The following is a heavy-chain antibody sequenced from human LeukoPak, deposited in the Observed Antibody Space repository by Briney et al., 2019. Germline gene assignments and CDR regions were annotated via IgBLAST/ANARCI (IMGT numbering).Heavy chain of an antibody. V-gene: IGHV1-69*13. J-gene: IGHJ4*02. CDR2: IIPIFGTA. D-gene: IGHD3-9*01. CDR1: GGTFSSYA. Sequence: SVKVSCKASGGTFSSYAISWVRQAPGQGLEWMGGIIPIFGTANYAQKFRGRVTITADESTSTAYMELSSLRSEDTAVYYCARGPRYFDWLFAGSEDWGQGTLVTVSS. CDR3: ARGPRYFDWLFAGSED.